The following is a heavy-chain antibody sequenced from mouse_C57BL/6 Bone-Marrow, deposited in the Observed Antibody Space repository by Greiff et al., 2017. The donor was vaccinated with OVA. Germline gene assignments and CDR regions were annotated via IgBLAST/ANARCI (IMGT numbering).Heavy chain of an antibody. CDR3: TTDGYYPYWYFDV. D-gene: IGHD2-3*01. CDR2: IDPENGDT. J-gene: IGHJ1*03. V-gene: IGHV14-4*01. CDR1: GFNIKDDY. Sequence: EVQLQQSGAELVRPGASVKLSCTASGFNIKDDYMHWVKQRPEQGLEWIGWIDPENGDTEYASKFQGKATITADTSSNPAYLQLSSLTSEDTAVYYCTTDGYYPYWYFDVWGTGTTVTVSS.